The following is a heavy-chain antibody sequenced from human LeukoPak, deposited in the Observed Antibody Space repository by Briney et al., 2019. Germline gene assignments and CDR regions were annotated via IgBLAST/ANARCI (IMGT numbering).Heavy chain of an antibody. CDR3: ASSIAVAGAD. Sequence: GGSLRLSCAASGFTFDDYAMHWVRQAPGKGLEWVSGISWNSGSIGYADSVKGRFTISRDNAKNSLYLQMNSLRAEDTAVYYCASSIAVAGADWGQGTLVTVSS. V-gene: IGHV3-9*01. CDR2: ISWNSGSI. D-gene: IGHD6-19*01. J-gene: IGHJ4*02. CDR1: GFTFDDYA.